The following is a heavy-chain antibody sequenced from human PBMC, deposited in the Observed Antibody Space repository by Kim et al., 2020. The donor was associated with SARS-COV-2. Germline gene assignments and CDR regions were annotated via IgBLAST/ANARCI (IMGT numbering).Heavy chain of an antibody. J-gene: IGHJ4*02. CDR2: IHYSGTT. Sequence: SETLSLTCTVSSISIKSSSFFWGWVRQSPGKGPEWMGNIHYSGTTYYNPALEGRVTISVDTSRNQFSLMLTSMTAADTGLYFCARHLEAGTFGLDFWGQGILVAVSS. CDR1: SISIKSSSFF. D-gene: IGHD1-7*01. CDR3: ARHLEAGTFGLDF. V-gene: IGHV4-39*01.